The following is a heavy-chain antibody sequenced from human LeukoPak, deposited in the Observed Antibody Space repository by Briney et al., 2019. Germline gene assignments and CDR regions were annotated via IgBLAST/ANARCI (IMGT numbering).Heavy chain of an antibody. Sequence: PGRSLRLSCAASGFTFSSYAMHWVRQSPGKGLEWVAVISYDGSNKYYADSVKGRFTISRDNSKNTLYLQMNSLRAEDTAVYYCARVYYSYVGFDYWGQGTLVTVSS. CDR1: GFTFSSYA. CDR3: ARVYYSYVGFDY. J-gene: IGHJ4*02. D-gene: IGHD5-18*01. CDR2: ISYDGSNK. V-gene: IGHV3-30*04.